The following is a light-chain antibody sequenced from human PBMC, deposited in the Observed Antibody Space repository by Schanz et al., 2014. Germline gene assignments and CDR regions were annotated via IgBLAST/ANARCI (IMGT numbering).Light chain of an antibody. CDR3: CSFAGSSTL. Sequence: QSALTQPASVSGSPGQSITISCTGTSSDVGSYNVVSWYQQHPGKAPKLMIYEGSKRPSGVSNRFSGSKSGNTASLTISGLQAEDEADYYCCSFAGSSTLFGGGTKLTVL. J-gene: IGLJ2*01. V-gene: IGLV2-23*01. CDR2: EGS. CDR1: SSDVGSYNV.